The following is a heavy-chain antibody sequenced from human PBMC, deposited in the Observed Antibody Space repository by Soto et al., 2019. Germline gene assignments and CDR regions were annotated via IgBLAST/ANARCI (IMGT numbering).Heavy chain of an antibody. CDR2: IDPSDSYT. Sequence: PGESLKISCKGSGYSFTSYWISRVRQMPGKGLEWMGRIDPSDSYTNYSPSFQGHVTISADKSISTAYLQWSSLKASDTAMYYCARHGGIDSSGYYNYYYYGMDVWGQGTTVTVS. V-gene: IGHV5-10-1*01. J-gene: IGHJ6*02. CDR1: GYSFTSYW. D-gene: IGHD3-22*01. CDR3: ARHGGIDSSGYYNYYYYGMDV.